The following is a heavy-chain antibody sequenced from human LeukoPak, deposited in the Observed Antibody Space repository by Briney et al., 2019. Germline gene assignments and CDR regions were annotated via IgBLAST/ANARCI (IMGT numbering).Heavy chain of an antibody. CDR1: GFPLSTSGVG. Sequence: ESGPTLVKPTQTLTLTCTFSGFPLSTSGVGVGWIRQPPGKALEWLALIYWDDDKRYSPSLKSRLTITKDTSKNQVVLTMTNMDPVDTATYYCARTKATNYYDSSGYRDYWGQGTLVTVSS. V-gene: IGHV2-5*02. CDR2: IYWDDDK. CDR3: ARTKATNYYDSSGYRDY. J-gene: IGHJ4*02. D-gene: IGHD3-22*01.